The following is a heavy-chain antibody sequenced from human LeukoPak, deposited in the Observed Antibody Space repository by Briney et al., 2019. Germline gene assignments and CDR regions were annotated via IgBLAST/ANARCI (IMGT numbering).Heavy chain of an antibody. CDR3: VSFYETY. CDR2: INSDGSWT. J-gene: IGHJ4*02. V-gene: IGHV3-74*01. D-gene: IGHD2-2*01. CDR1: GNYW. Sequence: AGGSLRLSCAASGNYWMHWVRQAPGKGLVWVSHINSDGSWTSYADSVKGRFTISKDNAKNTVYLQINNLRAEDTAVYYCVSFYETYWGRGTLATVSS.